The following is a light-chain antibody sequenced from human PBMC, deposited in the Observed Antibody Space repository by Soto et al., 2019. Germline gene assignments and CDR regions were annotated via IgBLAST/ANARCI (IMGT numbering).Light chain of an antibody. CDR2: GAS. CDR3: EQYADWYR. J-gene: IGKJ2*03. V-gene: IGKV3-15*01. Sequence: EIVLTQSPATLSVSPGERATLSCRASRSVATNLAWYQQKPGQAPSLLIQGASARATGVPARFSGSGSGTEFTLTISGLQSEDSAVYYCEQYADWYRFGQGTKLEIK. CDR1: RSVATN.